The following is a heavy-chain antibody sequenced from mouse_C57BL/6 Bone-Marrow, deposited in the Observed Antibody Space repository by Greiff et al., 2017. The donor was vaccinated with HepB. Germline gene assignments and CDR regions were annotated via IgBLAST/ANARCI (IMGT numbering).Heavy chain of an antibody. Sequence: QVQLQQPGAELVKPGASVKLSCKASGYTFTSYWMHWVKQRPGRGLELIGRIDPNSGGTKYNEKFKSKATLTVDKPSSTAYMQLSSLTSEDSAVYYCARWVIYYGNWGYWGQGTTLTVSS. V-gene: IGHV1-72*01. CDR2: IDPNSGGT. CDR3: ARWVIYYGNWGY. CDR1: GYTFTSYW. D-gene: IGHD2-1*01. J-gene: IGHJ2*01.